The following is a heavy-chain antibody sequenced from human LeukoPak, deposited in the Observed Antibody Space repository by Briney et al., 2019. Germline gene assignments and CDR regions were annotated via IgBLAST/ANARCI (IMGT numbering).Heavy chain of an antibody. J-gene: IGHJ4*02. D-gene: IGHD6-19*01. Sequence: ASVKVSCKASGYTFTSFDINWMRQATGQGLGWMGWMSPNSGNTGYAQKFQGRVTMTTNTSISTAYMELSSLRSEDTAMYYCVRGIGVAGDYWGQGTLVTVSS. CDR2: MSPNSGNT. CDR1: GYTFTSFD. CDR3: VRGIGVAGDY. V-gene: IGHV1-8*01.